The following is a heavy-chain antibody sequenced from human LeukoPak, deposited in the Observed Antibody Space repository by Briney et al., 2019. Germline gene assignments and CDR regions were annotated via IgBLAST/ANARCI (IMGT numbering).Heavy chain of an antibody. D-gene: IGHD6-13*01. Sequence: ASVKVSCKASGYTFTGYYMHWVRQAPGQGLEWMGWINPNSGDTNYAQKFQGRVTMTRDTSISTAYMELSRLRSDDTAVYYCARVQLASPYYYYGMDVWGQGTTVTVSS. J-gene: IGHJ6*02. V-gene: IGHV1-2*02. CDR1: GYTFTGYY. CDR3: ARVQLASPYYYYGMDV. CDR2: INPNSGDT.